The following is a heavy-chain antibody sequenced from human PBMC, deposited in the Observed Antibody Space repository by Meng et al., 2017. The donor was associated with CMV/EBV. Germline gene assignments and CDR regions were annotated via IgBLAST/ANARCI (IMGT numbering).Heavy chain of an antibody. CDR1: GYTFTSYD. J-gene: IGHJ4*02. Sequence: ASVKVSCKASGYTFTSYDINWVRQATGQGLEWMGWMNPNSGNTGYAQKFQGRVTITRNTSISTAYMELSRLRSDDTAVYYCARDWVVPAALDYWGQGTRVTVSS. CDR3: ARDWVVPAALDY. D-gene: IGHD2-2*01. CDR2: MNPNSGNT. V-gene: IGHV1-8*03.